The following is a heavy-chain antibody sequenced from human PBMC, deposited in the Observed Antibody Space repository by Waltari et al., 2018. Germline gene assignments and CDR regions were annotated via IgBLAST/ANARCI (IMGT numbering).Heavy chain of an antibody. Sequence: QVQLVQSGSALTKPGASVKVSCKSSGYTFPSYALNWVRQAPGQGLEWMGWINTNTGNPTYAQGFTGRFVFSLDTSGSTASLQISSLKAEDTAVYYCASEHSRGMDVWGQGTTVIVSS. V-gene: IGHV7-4-1*02. CDR3: ASEHSRGMDV. CDR2: INTNTGNP. J-gene: IGHJ6*02. CDR1: GYTFPSYA.